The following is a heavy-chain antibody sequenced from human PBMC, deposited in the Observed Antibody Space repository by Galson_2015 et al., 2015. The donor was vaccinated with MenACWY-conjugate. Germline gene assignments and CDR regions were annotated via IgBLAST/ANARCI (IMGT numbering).Heavy chain of an antibody. CDR2: IYPSDSDT. Sequence: QSGAEETKPGESLQISCTASGYRFTNSWIAWVRQMPGKGLEWMGIIYPSDSDTRYSPSFQGQVTISADKSIDTAYLQWSSLKASDTAMYYCARQGSSSSWFDPWGQGTLVTVSS. D-gene: IGHD6-6*01. CDR1: GYRFTNSW. J-gene: IGHJ5*02. CDR3: ARQGSSSSWFDP. V-gene: IGHV5-51*01.